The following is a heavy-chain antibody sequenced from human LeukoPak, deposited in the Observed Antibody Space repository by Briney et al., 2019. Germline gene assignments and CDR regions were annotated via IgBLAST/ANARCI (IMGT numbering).Heavy chain of an antibody. D-gene: IGHD6-13*01. Sequence: GESLKISCRGSGYSFTSHWIAWVRQMPGKGLEWMGIIYPGDSDTTYSPSFQGQVTISADKSISTAYLQWSSLKASDTAMYYCARHGDSNWYFDCWGQGTLVTVSS. V-gene: IGHV5-51*01. CDR2: IYPGDSDT. CDR3: ARHGDSNWYFDC. J-gene: IGHJ4*02. CDR1: GYSFTSHW.